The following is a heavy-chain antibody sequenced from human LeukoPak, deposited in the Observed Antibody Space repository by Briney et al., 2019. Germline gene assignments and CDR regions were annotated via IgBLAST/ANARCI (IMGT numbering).Heavy chain of an antibody. V-gene: IGHV3-30*18. CDR2: ISNDGTDK. Sequence: GGSLRLSCAASGFSFSSRGVHWVRQAPGKGLEWVAFISNDGTDKYYADSVKGRFTVSRDNSKSMLYLQIDSVSADDTALSYCAKEADYDILTGYAPSYFHYWGQGTLVTVSS. CDR3: AKEADYDILTGYAPSYFHY. CDR1: GFSFSSRG. D-gene: IGHD3-9*01. J-gene: IGHJ4*02.